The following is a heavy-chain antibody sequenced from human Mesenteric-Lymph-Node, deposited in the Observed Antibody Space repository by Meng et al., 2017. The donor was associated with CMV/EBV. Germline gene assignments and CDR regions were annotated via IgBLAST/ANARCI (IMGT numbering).Heavy chain of an antibody. D-gene: IGHD2-2*01. CDR1: GFTFSSYG. CDR3: AKVPAAMVNYYYGMDV. CDR2: IWYDGSNK. V-gene: IGHV3-33*06. J-gene: IGHJ6*02. Sequence: GESLKIACAASGFTFSSYGMHWVRQAPGKGLEWVAVIWYDGSNKYYADSVKGRFTISRDNSKNTLYLQMNSLRAEDTAVYYCAKVPAAMVNYYYGMDVWGQGTTVTVSS.